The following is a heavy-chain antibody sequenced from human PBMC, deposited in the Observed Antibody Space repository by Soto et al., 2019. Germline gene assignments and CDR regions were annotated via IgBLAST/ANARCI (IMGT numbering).Heavy chain of an antibody. J-gene: IGHJ6*02. CDR1: GFTFSSYG. V-gene: IGHV3-33*06. D-gene: IGHD5-18*01. CDR3: AKSPGYSYGDYYYGLDV. CDR2: IWYDGSNK. Sequence: GGSLRLSCAASGFTFSSYGMHWVRQAPGKGLEWVAVIWYDGSNKYYADSVKGRFTISRDNSKNTLYLQMNSLRAEDTAVFYCAKSPGYSYGDYYYGLDVWGQGTTVTVSS.